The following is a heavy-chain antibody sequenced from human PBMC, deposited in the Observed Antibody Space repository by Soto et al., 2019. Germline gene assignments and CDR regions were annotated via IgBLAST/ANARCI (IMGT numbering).Heavy chain of an antibody. Sequence: SETLSLTCTVSSGAISHNFWSWIRQPPGKGLEWIGYVYYNGTTKYNPSLKSRVTMSVDTSRNQLSLKLRSVTAADTAVYYCARGEGLLRFLEWLFFFHHWGGEPWSPSPQ. J-gene: IGHJ4*02. V-gene: IGHV4-59*01. D-gene: IGHD3-3*01. CDR3: ARGEGLLRFLEWLFFFHH. CDR2: VYYNGTT. CDR1: SGAISHNF.